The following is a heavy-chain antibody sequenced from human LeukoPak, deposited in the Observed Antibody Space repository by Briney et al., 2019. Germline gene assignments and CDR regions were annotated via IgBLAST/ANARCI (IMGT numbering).Heavy chain of an antibody. CDR2: INHSGST. V-gene: IGHV4-34*01. D-gene: IGHD5-18*01. Sequence: PSETLSLTCAVYGGSFSGYYWSWIRQPPGKGLEWIGEINHSGSTNYNPSLRSRVTISVDTSKNQFSLELSSVTAADTAVYYCARGVDTAMVRPLDYWGQGTLVTVSS. CDR1: GGSFSGYY. J-gene: IGHJ4*02. CDR3: ARGVDTAMVRPLDY.